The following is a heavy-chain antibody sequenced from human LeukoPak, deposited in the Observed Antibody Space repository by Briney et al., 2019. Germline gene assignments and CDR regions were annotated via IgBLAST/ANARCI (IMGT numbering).Heavy chain of an antibody. V-gene: IGHV4-4*07. J-gene: IGHJ4*02. Sequence: SETLSLTCTVSGGSISSYYWSWIRQPAGKGLEWIGRIYTSRTTHYNPSLKSRVTMSVDTSKNQFSLKLSSVTAADTAVYYCARLSTVTTSFDYWGQGTLVTVSS. D-gene: IGHD4-17*01. CDR1: GGSISSYY. CDR3: ARLSTVTTSFDY. CDR2: IYTSRTT.